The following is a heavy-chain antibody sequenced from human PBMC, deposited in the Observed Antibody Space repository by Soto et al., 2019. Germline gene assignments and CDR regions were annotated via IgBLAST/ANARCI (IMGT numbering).Heavy chain of an antibody. CDR2: INHSGST. CDR3: ARGVTTVTTEFDY. Sequence: PSETLSLTCAVYGGSFSGYYWSWIRQPPGKGLEWIGEINHSGSTNYNPSLKSRVTISVDTSKNQFSLKLSSVTAADTAVYYCARGVTTVTTEFDYWGQGTLVTVSS. CDR1: GGSFSGYY. V-gene: IGHV4-34*01. J-gene: IGHJ4*02. D-gene: IGHD4-17*01.